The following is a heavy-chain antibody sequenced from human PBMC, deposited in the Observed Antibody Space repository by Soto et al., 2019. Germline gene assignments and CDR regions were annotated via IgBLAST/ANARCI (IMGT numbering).Heavy chain of an antibody. Sequence: QVQLVQSGAEVKKPGASVKVSCKASGYTFTSYGISWVRQAPGQGLEWMGWISAYNGNTNYAQKLQGRVTMTTDTTTSTAYVELRSLRSDDTAVYYCASVPERAEPVGFDYWGEGTLVTVSS. D-gene: IGHD1-26*01. J-gene: IGHJ4*02. CDR1: GYTFTSYG. V-gene: IGHV1-18*04. CDR2: ISAYNGNT. CDR3: ASVPERAEPVGFDY.